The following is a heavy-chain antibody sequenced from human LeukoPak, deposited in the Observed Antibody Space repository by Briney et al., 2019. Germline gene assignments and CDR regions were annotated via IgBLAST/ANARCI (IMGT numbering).Heavy chain of an antibody. Sequence: SEILSLTCAVYGGSFSGYYWSWIRQPPGKGLEWIGEIYHSGSTNYNPSLKSRVTISVDKSKNQFSLKLSSVTAADTAVYYCARDRHYDFWSGPTSYGMDVWGQGTTVTVSS. CDR1: GGSFSGYY. CDR2: IYHSGST. CDR3: ARDRHYDFWSGPTSYGMDV. J-gene: IGHJ6*02. V-gene: IGHV4-34*01. D-gene: IGHD3-3*01.